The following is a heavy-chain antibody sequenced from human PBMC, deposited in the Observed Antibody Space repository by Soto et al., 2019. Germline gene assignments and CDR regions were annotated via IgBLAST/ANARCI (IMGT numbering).Heavy chain of an antibody. J-gene: IGHJ1*01. Sequence: GASVKVSCKASGYTFTGYYIHWVRQAPVQGLEWMGWINPNSGGTNYEQKFQGRFTMTRDTSISTAYMELSRLRYDDTAVYYCARDRRVYYDSSGYYPFQHWGQGTLVTV. CDR1: GYTFTGYY. V-gene: IGHV1-2*02. CDR3: ARDRRVYYDSSGYYPFQH. D-gene: IGHD3-22*01. CDR2: INPNSGGT.